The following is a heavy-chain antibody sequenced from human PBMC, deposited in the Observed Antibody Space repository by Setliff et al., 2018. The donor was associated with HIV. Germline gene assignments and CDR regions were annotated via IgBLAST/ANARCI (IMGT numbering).Heavy chain of an antibody. Sequence: SETLSLTCSVSGGPISSYYWCWIRQPPGKGLEWIGYIYYSGRTNYNPSLKSRVTISVDTARNQFSLKLSSVTAADTAVYYCASQPAYSTDWYPPGYFDFWGQGTLVTVSS. V-gene: IGHV4-59*08. CDR2: IYYSGRT. D-gene: IGHD6-19*01. CDR1: GGPISSYY. J-gene: IGHJ4*02. CDR3: ASQPAYSTDWYPPGYFDF.